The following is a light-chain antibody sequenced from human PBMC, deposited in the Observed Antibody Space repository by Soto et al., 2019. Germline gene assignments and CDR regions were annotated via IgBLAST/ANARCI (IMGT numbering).Light chain of an antibody. J-gene: IGKJ5*01. CDR1: QSVSNN. CDR3: QQYHWAPDT. V-gene: IGKV3-15*01. Sequence: EIVMTQSPATLSVSPGEKATLSCRASQSVSNNLAWFQQKPGQVPRLLIYGASNRATGVSARFSGSGSGTEFTLTISSLQSEDFAMYYCQQYHWAPDTFGQGTRLEMK. CDR2: GAS.